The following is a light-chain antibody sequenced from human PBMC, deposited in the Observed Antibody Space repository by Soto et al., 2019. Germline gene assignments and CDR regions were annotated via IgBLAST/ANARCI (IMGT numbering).Light chain of an antibody. V-gene: IGLV1-44*01. J-gene: IGLJ3*02. CDR2: RNN. CDR1: SSNIGTNT. Sequence: QSALTQPPSASGTPGQRVTISCSGSSSNIGTNTVSWYQQLPGTAPKHLIYRNNQRPSGVPDRFSGSKSGTSASLAISGLQSEDEADYYCAAWDDSLNGWVFGGGTKLTVL. CDR3: AAWDDSLNGWV.